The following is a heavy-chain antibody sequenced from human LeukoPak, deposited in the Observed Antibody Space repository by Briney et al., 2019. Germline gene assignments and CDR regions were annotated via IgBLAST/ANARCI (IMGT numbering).Heavy chain of an antibody. CDR2: IYTSGST. D-gene: IGHD2-2*01. J-gene: IGHJ5*02. CDR3: AREPNYCSSTSCYLLNWFDP. CDR1: GGSISSGSYY. Sequence: PSQTLSLTCTVSGGSISSGSYYWSWIRQPAGKGLEWIGCIYTSGSTNYNPSLKSRVTISVDTSKNQFSLKLSSVTAADTAVYYCAREPNYCSSTSCYLLNWFDPWGQGTLVTVSS. V-gene: IGHV4-61*02.